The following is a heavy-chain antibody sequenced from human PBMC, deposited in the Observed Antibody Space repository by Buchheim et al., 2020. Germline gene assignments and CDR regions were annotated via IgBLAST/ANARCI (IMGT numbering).Heavy chain of an antibody. CDR2: INHSGST. Sequence: QVQLQQWGAGLLKPSETLSLTSAVYGGSISGYYWSWIRQPPGKGLEWIGEINHSGSTNYNPSLKSRVTISVDTSKNQFPLKRSSLTAADTAVYYSARGRVRGKQQHMIVVALDYWGQGTL. CDR3: ARGRVRGKQQHMIVVALDY. J-gene: IGHJ4*02. V-gene: IGHV4-34*01. D-gene: IGHD3-22*01. CDR1: GGSISGYY.